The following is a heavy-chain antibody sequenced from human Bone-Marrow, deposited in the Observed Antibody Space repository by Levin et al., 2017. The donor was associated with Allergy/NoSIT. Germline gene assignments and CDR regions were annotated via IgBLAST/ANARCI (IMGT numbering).Heavy chain of an antibody. CDR2: IIPIFGTS. J-gene: IGHJ3*01. V-gene: IGHV1-69*13. D-gene: IGHD3-16*01. Sequence: SVKVSCKASGGTFSSYSVHWVRQAPGQGLEWMGVIIPIFGTSNYAQKFQHRVTITADEHTSTAYMELISLTSEDTAAYYCAGGSHGPDPLDVWGQGTMVTVSP. CDR1: GGTFSSYS. CDR3: AGGSHGPDPLDV.